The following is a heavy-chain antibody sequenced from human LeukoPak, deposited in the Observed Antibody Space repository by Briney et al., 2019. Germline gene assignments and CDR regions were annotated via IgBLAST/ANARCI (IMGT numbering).Heavy chain of an antibody. CDR3: AKAEGKLVDTAMALFDY. Sequence: GGSLRLSCAASGFTFSSYAMSWVRQAPGKGLEWVSAISGSGGSTYYADSVKGRFTISRDNSKNTLYLQMNSLRAEDTAVYYCAKAEGKLVDTAMALFDYWGQGTLVTASS. CDR1: GFTFSSYA. V-gene: IGHV3-23*01. J-gene: IGHJ4*02. CDR2: ISGSGGST. D-gene: IGHD5-18*01.